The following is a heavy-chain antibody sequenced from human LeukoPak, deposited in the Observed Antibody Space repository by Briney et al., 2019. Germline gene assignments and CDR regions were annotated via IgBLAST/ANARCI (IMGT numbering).Heavy chain of an antibody. CDR3: ARTYVLINRGYDWFDP. CDR1: GGPISSGSYY. J-gene: IGHJ5*02. V-gene: IGHV4-61*02. Sequence: PSQTLSLTCTVSGGPISSGSYYWSWIRQPAGKGLEWIGRIYTSGSTNYNPSLKSRVTISVDTSKNQFSLKLSSVTAADTAVYYCARTYVLINRGYDWFDPWGQGTLVTVSS. CDR2: IYTSGST. D-gene: IGHD2-8*02.